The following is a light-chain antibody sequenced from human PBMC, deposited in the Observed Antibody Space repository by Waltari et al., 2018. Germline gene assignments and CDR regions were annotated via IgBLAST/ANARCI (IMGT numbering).Light chain of an antibody. CDR1: SSDVGCYNY. Sequence: QSALTQPASVSGSPGQSITISCTGTSSDVGCYNYVSWYQQLPGKAPKLMIYDVSNRPSGVSNRFSGSTSGNTASLTISGLQAEDEADYYCSSYTSSSTPVVFGGGTKLTVL. CDR2: DVS. CDR3: SSYTSSSTPVV. J-gene: IGLJ2*01. V-gene: IGLV2-14*01.